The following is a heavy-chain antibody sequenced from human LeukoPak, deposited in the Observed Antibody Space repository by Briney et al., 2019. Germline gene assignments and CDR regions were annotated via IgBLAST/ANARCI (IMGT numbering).Heavy chain of an antibody. CDR1: GGSFSGYY. D-gene: IGHD3-10*01. CDR3: AGITMVRGVIKQYNWFDP. J-gene: IGHJ5*02. V-gene: IGHV4-34*01. Sequence: SETLSLTFAVYGGSFSGYYWSWIRQPPGKGLEWIGEINHSGSTNYNPSLKSRVTISVDTSKNQFSLKLSSVTAADTAVYYCAGITMVRGVIKQYNWFDPWGQGTLVTVSS. CDR2: INHSGST.